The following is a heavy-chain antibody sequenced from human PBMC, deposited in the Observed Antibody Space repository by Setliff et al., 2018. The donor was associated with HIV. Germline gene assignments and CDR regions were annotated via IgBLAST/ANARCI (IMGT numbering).Heavy chain of an antibody. Sequence: RASVKVSCKASGYNFTSHDINWVRQAPGQGLEWMGWMNPKSGSTIYAQKFQGRVTMTRDTSTSTVYMQLSTLRSEDTAVYYCARERLGRSGFEYLQHWGQGTLVTVSS. CDR1: GYNFTSHD. CDR3: ARERLGRSGFEYLQH. D-gene: IGHD3-22*01. V-gene: IGHV1-8*01. J-gene: IGHJ1*01. CDR2: MNPKSGST.